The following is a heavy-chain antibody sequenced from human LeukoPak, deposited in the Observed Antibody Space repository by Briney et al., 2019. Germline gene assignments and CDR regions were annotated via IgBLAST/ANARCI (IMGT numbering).Heavy chain of an antibody. CDR3: ARDNSGSSYAY. CDR2: IYHSGST. CDR1: GGSISSSSYY. D-gene: IGHD1-26*01. V-gene: IGHV4-39*07. Sequence: PSETLSLTCTVSGGSISSSSYYWGWIRQPPGKGLEWIGSIYHSGSTYYNPSLKSRVTISVDTSKNQFSLKLSSVTAADTAVYYCARDNSGSSYAYWGQGTLVTVSS. J-gene: IGHJ4*02.